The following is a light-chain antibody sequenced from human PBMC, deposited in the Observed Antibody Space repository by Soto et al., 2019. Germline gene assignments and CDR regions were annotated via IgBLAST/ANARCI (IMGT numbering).Light chain of an antibody. CDR1: ETIASY. CDR3: QQTYNPPRT. Sequence: DIQMTQSPSSLSASVGDRVTITCRASETIASYVNWYQQRPGKAPKLLIYAASTLQSGVPSRFGGSGSGTDFTLTITSLQPEDFATYFCQQTYNPPRTFGPGTRL. V-gene: IGKV1-39*01. CDR2: AAS. J-gene: IGKJ1*01.